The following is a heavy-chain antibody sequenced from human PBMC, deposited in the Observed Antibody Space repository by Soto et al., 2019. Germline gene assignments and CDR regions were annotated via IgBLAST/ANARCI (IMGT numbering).Heavy chain of an antibody. D-gene: IGHD2-2*01. V-gene: IGHV4-59*08. CDR2: IYYSGST. CDR3: ARHVPYCSDTSHCAYGMDV. J-gene: IGHJ6*02. CDR1: GGSISSYY. Sequence: QVQLQESGPGLVKPSETLSLTCTVSGGSISSYYWGWIRQPPGKGLEWIGYIYYSGSTNYNPYLKSRVTISVDTSKNQFSLKLSSVTAADTAVYYCARHVPYCSDTSHCAYGMDVWGQGTTVTVSS.